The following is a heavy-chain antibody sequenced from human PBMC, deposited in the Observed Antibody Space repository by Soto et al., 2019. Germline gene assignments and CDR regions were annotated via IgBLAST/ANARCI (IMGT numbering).Heavy chain of an antibody. V-gene: IGHV1-46*01. CDR3: ARELKVGANASDI. CDR2: INPSGGST. CDR1: GYTFTSYD. Sequence: GASVKVSWKASGYTFTSYDMHWVRQAPGQGLEWMGIINPSGGSTSYAQKFQGRVTMTRDTSTSTVYMELSSLRSEDTAVYYCARELKVGANASDIWGQGTMVTVSS. J-gene: IGHJ3*02. D-gene: IGHD1-26*01.